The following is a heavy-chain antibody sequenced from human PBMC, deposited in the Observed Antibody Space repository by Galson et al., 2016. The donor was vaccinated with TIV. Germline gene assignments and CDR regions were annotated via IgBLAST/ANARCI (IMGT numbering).Heavy chain of an antibody. J-gene: IGHJ6*02. V-gene: IGHV1-18*01. CDR3: AREYYSYAIDI. Sequence: MLQGRVTMTTDTSTSTAYMELRSLRPDDTAVYYCAREYYSYAIDIWGQGTTVTVSS.